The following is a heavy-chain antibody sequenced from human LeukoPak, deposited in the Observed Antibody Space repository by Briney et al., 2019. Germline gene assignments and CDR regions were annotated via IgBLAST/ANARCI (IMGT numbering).Heavy chain of an antibody. CDR1: GFTLSRYP. Sequence: GGSLRLSCAASGFTLSRYPMHWVRQAPGKGLEWVAVIGWNGSHKYYADSVKGRFSISRDDSKNTLYLQMESLRAEDTAIYYCVRDRQTGPADYFVYCGQGVLVTVSS. J-gene: IGHJ4*02. V-gene: IGHV3-30-3*01. CDR2: IGWNGSHK. D-gene: IGHD2-15*01. CDR3: VRDRQTGPADYFVY.